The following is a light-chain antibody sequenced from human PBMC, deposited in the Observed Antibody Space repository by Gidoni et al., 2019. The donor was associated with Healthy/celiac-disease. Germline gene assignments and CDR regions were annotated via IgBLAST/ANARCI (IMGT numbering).Light chain of an antibody. J-gene: IGKJ1*01. CDR1: QSISSY. Sequence: DIQMTQSPSSLSASVGDRVTITCRASQSISSYLNWYQQKPGKAPKLLIYGTSSLQSGVPSRFSGSGSGTDSTLTISSLQPEDFTTYYCQQTYSTPWTFGQGTKVENK. V-gene: IGKV1-39*01. CDR3: QQTYSTPWT. CDR2: GTS.